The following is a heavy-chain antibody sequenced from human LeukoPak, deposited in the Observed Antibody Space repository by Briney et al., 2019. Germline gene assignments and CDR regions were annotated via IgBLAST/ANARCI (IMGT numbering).Heavy chain of an antibody. CDR1: GGSISSSNG. CDR2: IYHSGST. Sequence: PSGTLSLTCAVSGGSISSSNGWSWVRQPPGKGLEWIGEIYHSGSTNYNPSLKSRATISVDKSKNQFSLKLSSVTAADTAVYYCARDYCRGGSCYPSHWGQGTLVTVSS. CDR3: ARDYCRGGSCYPSH. V-gene: IGHV4-4*02. J-gene: IGHJ4*02. D-gene: IGHD2-15*01.